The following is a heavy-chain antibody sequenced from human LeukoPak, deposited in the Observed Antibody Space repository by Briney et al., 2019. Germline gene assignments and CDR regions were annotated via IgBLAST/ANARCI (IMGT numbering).Heavy chain of an antibody. J-gene: IGHJ4*02. CDR3: ASGYYYDSSGYIFDY. CDR1: GGTFSSYA. CDR2: IIPIFGTA. D-gene: IGHD3-22*01. Sequence: GASVKVSCKASGGTFSSYAISWVRQAPGQGPEWMGGIIPIFGTANYAQKFQGRVTITADESTSTAYMELSSLRSEDTAVYYCASGYYYDSSGYIFDYWGQGTLVTVSS. V-gene: IGHV1-69*13.